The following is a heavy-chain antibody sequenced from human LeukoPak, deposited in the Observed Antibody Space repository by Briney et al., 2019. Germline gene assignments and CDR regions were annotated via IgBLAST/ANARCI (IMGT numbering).Heavy chain of an antibody. J-gene: IGHJ6*01. V-gene: IGHV3-66*01. CDR1: GFTFSSYA. D-gene: IGHD4-17*01. Sequence: PGRSLRLSCAASGFTFSSYAMHWVRQAPGKGLEWVSVIDSGGSTNSADSVKGRFSVSRDNSKNTLYLQMNSLRVEDTAVYYCARTYGDYDYYYGMDVWGQGTTVTVSS. CDR2: IDSGGST. CDR3: ARTYGDYDYYYGMDV.